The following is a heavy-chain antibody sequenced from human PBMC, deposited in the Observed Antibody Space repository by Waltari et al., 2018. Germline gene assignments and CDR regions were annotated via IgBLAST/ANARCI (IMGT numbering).Heavy chain of an antibody. CDR3: ARGYSSRRDY. V-gene: IGHV4-34*01. CDR1: GGSFSGYY. J-gene: IGHJ4*02. CDR2: INHSGST. Sequence: QVQLQQWGAGLLKPSETLSLTCAVYGGSFSGYYWSWIRQPPGKGLEWMGEINHSGSTNYNPSLKRRVTISVDTSKNQFSLKLSSVTAADTAVYYCARGYSSRRDYWGQGTLVTVSS. D-gene: IGHD6-13*01.